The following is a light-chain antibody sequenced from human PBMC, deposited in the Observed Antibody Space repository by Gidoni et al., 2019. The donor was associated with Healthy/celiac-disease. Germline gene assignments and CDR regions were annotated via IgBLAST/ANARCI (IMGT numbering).Light chain of an antibody. CDR3: QQRSNWPQ. V-gene: IGKV3-11*01. CDR2: DAS. J-gene: IGKJ1*01. Sequence: EIVLTQSPATLSLSPGERATLSCRASKSVSSYLAWYQQKPGQAPRLLIYDASNRATGIPARFSGSGSGTDFTLTISSLEPEDVAVYYCQQRSNWPQFGQGTKVEIK. CDR1: KSVSSY.